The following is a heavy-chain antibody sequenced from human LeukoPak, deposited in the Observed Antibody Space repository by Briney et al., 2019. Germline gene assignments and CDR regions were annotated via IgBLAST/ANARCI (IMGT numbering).Heavy chain of an antibody. CDR2: ISGSGGST. D-gene: IGHD2-2*01. V-gene: IGHV3-23*01. Sequence: GGSLRLSCAASGFTFSSYAMSWVRQAPGKGLEWVSAISGSGGSTCYADSVKGRFTISRDNSKNTLYLQMNSLRAEDTAVYYCAKVGVPNIVVVPAAMHPDYWGQGTLVTVSS. CDR3: AKVGVPNIVVVPAAMHPDY. CDR1: GFTFSSYA. J-gene: IGHJ4*02.